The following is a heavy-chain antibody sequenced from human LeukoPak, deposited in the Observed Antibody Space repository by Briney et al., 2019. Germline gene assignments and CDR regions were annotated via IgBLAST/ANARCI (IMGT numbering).Heavy chain of an antibody. V-gene: IGHV1-18*01. D-gene: IGHD1-7*01. CDR3: ARDGTLNYRYYYYGMDV. CDR1: GYTFTSYG. J-gene: IGHJ6*02. Sequence: ASVKVSRKASGYTFTSYGINWVRQAPGQGLEWMGWISAYNGNTNYAQKLQGRVTMTTDTSTSTAYMELRSLRSDDTAVYYCARDGTLNYRYYYYGMDVWGQGTTVTVSS. CDR2: ISAYNGNT.